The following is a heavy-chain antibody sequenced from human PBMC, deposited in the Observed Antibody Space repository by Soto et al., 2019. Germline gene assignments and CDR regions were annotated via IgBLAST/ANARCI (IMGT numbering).Heavy chain of an antibody. CDR1: GLTFRSYA. J-gene: IGHJ5*02. V-gene: IGHV3-23*01. D-gene: IGHD3-3*01. CDR2: LSGSGGRT. CDR3: AKDPEYYDIWSGPLDNNWSDP. Sequence: PGGSLTLSCAPCGLTFRSYATRWVRQAPGKGLEWVSGLSGSGGRTYYADSVEGRFTISRDNSKNTVYLQVNSLRGEDTAVYYCAKDPEYYDIWSGPLDNNWSDPWGQGTLVTVSS.